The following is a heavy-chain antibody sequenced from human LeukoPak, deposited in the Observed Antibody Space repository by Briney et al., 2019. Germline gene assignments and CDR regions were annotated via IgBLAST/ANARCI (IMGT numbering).Heavy chain of an antibody. D-gene: IGHD4-17*01. J-gene: IGHJ4*02. V-gene: IGHV3-66*04. CDR3: ARRGYGDYAPFDY. CDR1: GFSFRAYG. Sequence: GRSLRLSCAASGFSFRAYGMTWVRQAPGKGLEWVSFIYSGGSTDYADSVKGRFSLSRDNSKNTLYLQMNSLRAEDTAVYYCARRGYGDYAPFDYWGQGTLVTVSS. CDR2: IYSGGST.